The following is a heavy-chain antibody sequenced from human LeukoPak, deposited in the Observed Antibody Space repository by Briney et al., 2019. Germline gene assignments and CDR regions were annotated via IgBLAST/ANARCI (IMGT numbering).Heavy chain of an antibody. J-gene: IGHJ4*02. D-gene: IGHD5-24*01. Sequence: GGSLRLSCAASGFTFSNFAMSWVRQAPGKGLEWVSNIGAGGGVTFYADSVKGRFTISRENSKHTLYLQMNSLRAEDTAVYYCTKDQTGDGYNSIWGQGTLVTVSS. CDR3: TKDQTGDGYNSI. CDR1: GFTFSNFA. CDR2: IGAGGGVT. V-gene: IGHV3-23*01.